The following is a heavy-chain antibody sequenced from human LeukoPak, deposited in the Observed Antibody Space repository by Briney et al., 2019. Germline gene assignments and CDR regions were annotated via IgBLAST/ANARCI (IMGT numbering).Heavy chain of an antibody. CDR3: ARDVDTAMATPFDY. Sequence: SETLSLTCAVYGGSFSGYYWSWIRQPPGKGLEWIGEINHSGSTNYNPSLKSRVTISVDTSKNQFSLKLSSVTAADTAVYYCARDVDTAMATPFDYWGQGTLVTVSS. V-gene: IGHV4-34*01. CDR1: GGSFSGYY. D-gene: IGHD5-18*01. CDR2: INHSGST. J-gene: IGHJ4*02.